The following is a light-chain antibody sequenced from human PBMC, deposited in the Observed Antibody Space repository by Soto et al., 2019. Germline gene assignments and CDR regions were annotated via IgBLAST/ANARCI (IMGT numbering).Light chain of an antibody. J-gene: IGLJ2*01. CDR1: SIGSRS. CDR3: QVWDSTGDQVV. V-gene: IGLV3-21*04. Sequence: SYELTQPPSVSVAPGMTARIPCGGNSIGSRSVHWYQQKPGQAPIMVISFDSDRPSGIAERFSGSNSGNTATLIISTVEAGDEADYYCQVWDSTGDQVVFGGGTKVTVL. CDR2: FDS.